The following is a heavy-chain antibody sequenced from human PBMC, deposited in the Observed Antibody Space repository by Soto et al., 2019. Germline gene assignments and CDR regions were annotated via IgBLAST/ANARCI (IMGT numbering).Heavy chain of an antibody. CDR2: IWYDGSHK. J-gene: IGHJ4*02. V-gene: IGHV3-33*01. Sequence: GGSLRLSCAASGFTFSSYGMHWVRQAPGKGLEWVAVIWYDGSHKYYADSVKGRFTISRDNSKNTLYLQMNSLRDEDPAVYYCARDPFSFTSSSDPEDLFDFWGQGSLVIVSS. D-gene: IGHD2-15*01. CDR3: ARDPFSFTSSSDPEDLFDF. CDR1: GFTFSSYG.